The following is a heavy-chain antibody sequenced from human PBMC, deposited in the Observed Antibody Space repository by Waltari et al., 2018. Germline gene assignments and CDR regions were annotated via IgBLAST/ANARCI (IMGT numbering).Heavy chain of an antibody. CDR3: ASRRAVAGTGY. CDR1: GGSFSGYY. J-gene: IGHJ4*02. V-gene: IGHV4-34*01. CDR2: INHSGST. Sequence: QVQLQQWGAGLLKPSETLSLTCAVYGGSFSGYYWSWIRQPPGQGLEWIGEINHSGSTNYNPPLKSRVSRAVESSKNQFSVKRGAGAGADAAVYYGASRRAVAGTGYWGQGTLVTVSS. D-gene: IGHD6-19*01.